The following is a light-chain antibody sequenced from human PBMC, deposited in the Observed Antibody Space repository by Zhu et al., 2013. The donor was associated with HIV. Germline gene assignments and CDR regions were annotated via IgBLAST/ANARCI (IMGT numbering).Light chain of an antibody. Sequence: EIVLTQSPGTLSVSPGERATLSCRASQSLSTNYLAWYRQKPGQAPRLIMYDASSRATGVPDRFSGSGSGTDFALTISRLEPEDIGFYYCQQYDTSPNSFGQGTKLEIK. J-gene: IGKJ2*03. CDR3: QQYDTSPNS. CDR1: QSLSTNY. CDR2: DAS. V-gene: IGKV3-20*01.